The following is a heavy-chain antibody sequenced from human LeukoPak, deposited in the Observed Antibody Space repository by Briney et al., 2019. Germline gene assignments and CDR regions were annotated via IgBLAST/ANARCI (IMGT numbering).Heavy chain of an antibody. D-gene: IGHD6-13*01. V-gene: IGHV4-31*03. CDR1: GGSISSGCSY. CDR2: IYNSGST. Sequence: SETLSLTCTVSGGSISSGCSYWTWIRQHPGKGLEWIGYIYNSGSTYYNPSLKSRVTFSVDTSKNQFSLKLSSVTAADTAVYYCARGRAAAGVSLYYYGMDGWGQGTTVTVSS. CDR3: ARGRAAAGVSLYYYGMDG. J-gene: IGHJ6*02.